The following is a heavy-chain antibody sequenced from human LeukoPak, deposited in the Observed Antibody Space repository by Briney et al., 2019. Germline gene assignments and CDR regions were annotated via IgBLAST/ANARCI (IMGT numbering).Heavy chain of an antibody. D-gene: IGHD3-22*01. CDR3: AKGALYYYDSSGYLDF. CDR1: GFTFSSYA. V-gene: IGHV3-23*01. J-gene: IGHJ4*02. Sequence: GGSLRLSCAASGFTFSSYAMSWARQAPGKGLEWVSAISGSGGSTYYADSVKGRFTISRDNSKNTLYLQMNSLRAEDTAVYYCAKGALYYYDSSGYLDFWGQGTLVTVSS. CDR2: ISGSGGST.